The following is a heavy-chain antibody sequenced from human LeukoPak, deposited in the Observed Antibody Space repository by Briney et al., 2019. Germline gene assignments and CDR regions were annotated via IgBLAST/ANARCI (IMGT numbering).Heavy chain of an antibody. V-gene: IGHV3-11*04. Sequence: PGGSLRLSCAASGFTFSDYYMSWIRQAPGKGLEWVSYISSSGSTIYYADSVKGRFTISRDNSKNTLYLQMNSLRAEDTAVYYCAKDIGDSGSYSDAFDIWGQGTMVTVSS. CDR3: AKDIGDSGSYSDAFDI. CDR1: GFTFSDYY. CDR2: ISSSGSTI. J-gene: IGHJ3*02. D-gene: IGHD1-26*01.